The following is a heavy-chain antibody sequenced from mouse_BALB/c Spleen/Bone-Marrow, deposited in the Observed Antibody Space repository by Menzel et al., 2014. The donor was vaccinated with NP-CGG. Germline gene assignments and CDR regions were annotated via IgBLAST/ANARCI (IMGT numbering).Heavy chain of an antibody. CDR2: IDPRSGGT. CDR3: ARGGITTVVPYSMDY. V-gene: IGHV1-54*03. Sequence: VQLQQSGAELVRPGTSVKVSCKASGYAFTNYLIEWVKQRPGQGLEWIGVIDPRSGGTDYNEKFKGKAPLTADKSSSTVYMQLNSLTSGDSAVYFCARGGITTVVPYSMDYWGQGTLVTVSS. J-gene: IGHJ4*01. D-gene: IGHD1-1*01. CDR1: GYAFTNYL.